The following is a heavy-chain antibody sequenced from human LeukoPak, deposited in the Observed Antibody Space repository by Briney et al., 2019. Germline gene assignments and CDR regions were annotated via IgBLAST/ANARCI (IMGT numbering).Heavy chain of an antibody. Sequence: GASVKVSCKASGYTFTSYDINWVREAAGQGLEWMGWMNPNSGHTGYALKFQGRVTMTSNTSISTAYMELSSLTSEDTAVSYCVRGDRVFLLSGESPKYNWFDPWGQGTLVTVSS. CDR3: VRGDRVFLLSGESPKYNWFDP. D-gene: IGHD3-10*01. V-gene: IGHV1-8*01. CDR2: MNPNSGHT. J-gene: IGHJ5*02. CDR1: GYTFTSYD.